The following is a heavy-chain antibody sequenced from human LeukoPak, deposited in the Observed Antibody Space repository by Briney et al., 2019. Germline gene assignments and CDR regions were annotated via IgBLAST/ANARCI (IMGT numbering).Heavy chain of an antibody. D-gene: IGHD3-10*01. V-gene: IGHV4-59*08. J-gene: IGHJ4*02. CDR2: IYYSGST. Sequence: SETLSLTCTVSGGSISSYYWSWIRQPPGKGLEWIGYIYYSGSTNYNPSLKGRVTISVDTSKNQFSLKLSSVTAADTAVYYCARHFLWFGELMAFDYWGQGTLVTVSS. CDR3: ARHFLWFGELMAFDY. CDR1: GGSISSYY.